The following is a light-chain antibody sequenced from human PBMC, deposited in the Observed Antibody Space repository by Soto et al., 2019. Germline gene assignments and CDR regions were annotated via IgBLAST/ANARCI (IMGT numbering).Light chain of an antibody. Sequence: QSALSQPASVSGSPGQSNTISCTGTSSDVGGYNYVSWYQQHPGKAPKFMIYDVSNRHSGVSTRFSGSKSGNTASLTISGLQAEDEADYYCNSYTTSNTRQIVFGTGTKVTVL. CDR2: DVS. J-gene: IGLJ1*01. CDR3: NSYTTSNTRQIV. CDR1: SSDVGGYNY. V-gene: IGLV2-14*01.